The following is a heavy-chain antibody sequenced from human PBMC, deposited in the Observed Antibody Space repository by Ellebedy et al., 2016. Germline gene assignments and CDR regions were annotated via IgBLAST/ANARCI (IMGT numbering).Heavy chain of an antibody. CDR1: GYRFTNYW. Sequence: GESLKISXKGSGYRFTNYWIGWVRQMPGIGLEWMGIIYPGNSETRYSPSYQGQVTISADKSISTAYLQWSSLKASDTAMYYCARRYYYGMDVWGQGTTVTVSS. CDR2: IYPGNSET. V-gene: IGHV5-51*01. CDR3: ARRYYYGMDV. J-gene: IGHJ6*02.